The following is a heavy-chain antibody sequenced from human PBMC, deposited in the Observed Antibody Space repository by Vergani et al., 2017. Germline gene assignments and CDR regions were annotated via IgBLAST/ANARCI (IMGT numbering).Heavy chain of an antibody. CDR3: ARVGVATIKGGWFDR. J-gene: IGHJ5*02. CDR2: IYHSGST. CDR1: GGPISSSNW. V-gene: IGHV4-4*03. Sequence: QVQLQESGPGLVKPPGTLSLPFAVSGGPISSSNWWSWVRQPPGKGLEWIGEIYHSGSTNYNPSLYSRVTISVDKSKNQFSLKLSSVTAADTAVYYCARVGVATIKGGWFDRWGQGTLVTVSS. D-gene: IGHD5-12*01.